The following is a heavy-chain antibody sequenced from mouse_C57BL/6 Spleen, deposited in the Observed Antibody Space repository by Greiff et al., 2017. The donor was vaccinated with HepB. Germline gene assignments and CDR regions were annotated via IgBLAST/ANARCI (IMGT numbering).Heavy chain of an antibody. D-gene: IGHD2-5*01. CDR2: IDPSDSYT. V-gene: IGHV1-69*01. J-gene: IGHJ2*01. CDR3: ARSYYSNYGYFDY. Sequence: VQLQQPGAELVMPGASVKLSCKASGYTFTSYWMHWVKQRPGQGLEWIGEIDPSDSYTNYNQKFKGKSTLTVAKSSSTAYMQLISLTSEDSAVYYCARSYYSNYGYFDYWGQGTTLTVSS. CDR1: GYTFTSYW.